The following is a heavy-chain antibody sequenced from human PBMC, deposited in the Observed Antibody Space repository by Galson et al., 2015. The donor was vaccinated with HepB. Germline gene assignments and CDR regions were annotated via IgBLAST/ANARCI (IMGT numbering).Heavy chain of an antibody. CDR2: IRSKANSYAT. V-gene: IGHV3-73*01. CDR3: TSSSSWRRYYYYGMDV. CDR1: GFTFSGSA. Sequence: SLRLSCAASGFTFSGSAMHWVRQASGKGLEWVGRIRSKANSYATAYAASVKGRFTISRDDSKNTAYLQMNSLKTEDTAVYYCTSSSSWRRYYYYGMDVWGQGTTVTVSS. D-gene: IGHD6-13*01. J-gene: IGHJ6*02.